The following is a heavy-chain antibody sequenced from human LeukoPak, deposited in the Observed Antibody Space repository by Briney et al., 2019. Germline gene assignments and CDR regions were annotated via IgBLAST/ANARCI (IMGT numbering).Heavy chain of an antibody. D-gene: IGHD3-22*01. J-gene: IGHJ4*02. CDR2: IIPIFGTA. V-gene: IGHV1-69*13. Sequence: SVKVSCKASGGTFSSYAISWVRQAPGQGLEWMGGIIPIFGTANYAQKLQGRVTITADESTSTAYMELSSLRSEDTAVYYCARSDYYDSSGYYYALDYWGQGTLVTVSS. CDR3: ARSDYYDSSGYYYALDY. CDR1: GGTFSSYA.